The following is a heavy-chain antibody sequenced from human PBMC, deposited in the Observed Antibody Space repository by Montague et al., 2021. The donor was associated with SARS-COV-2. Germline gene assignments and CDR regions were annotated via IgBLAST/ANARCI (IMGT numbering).Heavy chain of an antibody. CDR3: ARNLGSGWAFFDY. Sequence: SRSLSLSASGFTFSSYSMNWVRQAPGKGLEWVSSISSSSSYIYYADSVKGRFTISRDNAKNSLYLQMNSLRAEDTAVYYCARNLGSGWAFFDYWGQGTLVTVSS. J-gene: IGHJ4*02. V-gene: IGHV3-21*01. CDR2: ISSSSSYI. D-gene: IGHD6-19*01. CDR1: GFTFSSYS.